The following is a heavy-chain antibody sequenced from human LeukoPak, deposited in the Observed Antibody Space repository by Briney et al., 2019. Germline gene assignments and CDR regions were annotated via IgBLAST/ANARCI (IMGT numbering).Heavy chain of an antibody. D-gene: IGHD2-21*01. CDR2: ITGSGHST. J-gene: IGHJ4*02. CDR3: AKLNLGEMAYFDS. CDR1: GFTFSRYA. Sequence: GGSLRLSCAASGFTFSRYAMSWVRQAPGKGLEWVSTITGSGHSTYYTDSVQGRFSISRDNSNSTLYLQMNSLRAEDTAIYYCAKLNLGEMAYFDSWGQGILVTVSS. V-gene: IGHV3-23*01.